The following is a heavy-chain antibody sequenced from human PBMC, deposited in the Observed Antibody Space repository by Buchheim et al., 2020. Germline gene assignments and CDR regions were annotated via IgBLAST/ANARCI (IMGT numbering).Heavy chain of an antibody. V-gene: IGHV3-23*01. J-gene: IGHJ4*02. Sequence: EVQLLESGGGLVQPGGSLRLSCAASGFTFSSYAMSWVRQAPGKGLEWVSAILGSGSSTYYADSVKGRFIIARANSKNKLYLQMNSLRVEDTAVYYCTKAHDTSGYYPFVYGGQGTL. CDR3: TKAHDTSGYYPFVY. CDR1: GFTFSSYA. CDR2: ILGSGSST. D-gene: IGHD3-22*01.